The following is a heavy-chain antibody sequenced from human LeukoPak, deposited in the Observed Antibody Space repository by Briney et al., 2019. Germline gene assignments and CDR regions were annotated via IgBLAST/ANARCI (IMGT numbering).Heavy chain of an antibody. CDR1: GFTLSSYE. CDR2: VSSSGSTI. Sequence: GGSLTLSRAASGFTLSSYEMNWIRQAPGKGLEWVSYVSSSGSTIYYADSVKGRFTISRDNAKNSLYLQMNSLRAGDRAVLYCARVYLGDYGYFDYWGEGTLVTVSS. CDR3: ARVYLGDYGYFDY. J-gene: IGHJ4*02. D-gene: IGHD4-17*01. V-gene: IGHV3-48*03.